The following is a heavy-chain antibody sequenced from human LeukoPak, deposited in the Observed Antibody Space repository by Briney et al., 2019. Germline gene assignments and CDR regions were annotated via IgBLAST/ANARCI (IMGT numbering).Heavy chain of an antibody. V-gene: IGHV4-39*07. CDR2: INHSGST. J-gene: IGHJ4*02. Sequence: KSSETLSLTCTVSGGSISSSSYYWNWIRQPPGKGLEWIGEINHSGSTNYNPPLKSRVTISVDTSKNQFSLKLSSVTAADTAVYYCASLTGYCTNGVCPNFDYWGQGTLVTVSS. CDR1: GGSISSSSYY. D-gene: IGHD2-8*01. CDR3: ASLTGYCTNGVCPNFDY.